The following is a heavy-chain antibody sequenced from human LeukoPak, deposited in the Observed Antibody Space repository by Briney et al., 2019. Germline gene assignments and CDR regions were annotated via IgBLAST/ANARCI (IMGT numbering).Heavy chain of an antibody. CDR2: IASDGSST. V-gene: IGHV3-74*01. D-gene: IGHD4-23*01. CDR3: ARGRPHGNDY. Sequence: GGSLRLSCAASGFTFSSYWMNWVRQAPGKGLVWVSRIASDGSSTTYADSVKGRFSISRDNAKNTLYLQMSSLRVEDTAVYYCARGRPHGNDYWGQGTLVAVSS. J-gene: IGHJ4*02. CDR1: GFTFSSYW.